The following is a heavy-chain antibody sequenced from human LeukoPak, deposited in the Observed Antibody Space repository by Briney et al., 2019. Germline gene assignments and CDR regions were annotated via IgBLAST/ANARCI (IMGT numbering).Heavy chain of an antibody. V-gene: IGHV1-18*01. CDR3: ARGDYYGSPKVVAA. CDR2: ISGYNGHT. Sequence: ASVKVSCKASGYTFSIYGFSWVRQAPRQGLEWMGWISGYNGHTNYAQKLQGRVTMTTDTSTSTAYMELRSLRSGDTAVYYCARGDYYGSPKVVAAWGQGTLVTVSS. D-gene: IGHD3-10*01. CDR1: GYTFSIYG. J-gene: IGHJ5*02.